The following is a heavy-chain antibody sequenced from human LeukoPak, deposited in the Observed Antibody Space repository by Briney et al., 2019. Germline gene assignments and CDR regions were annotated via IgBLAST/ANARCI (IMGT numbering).Heavy chain of an antibody. V-gene: IGHV3-53*01. CDR3: ARENGHIYGYAFLDQ. CDR1: GFTVSSTY. CDR2: IESGGRT. J-gene: IGHJ4*02. D-gene: IGHD5-18*01. Sequence: PGGSLRLSCAASGFTVSSTYMSWVRQAPGKGLEWVSVIESGGRTYYADSVKGRFTISRDSSKNTLYLQMNSLRAEGTAFYFCARENGHIYGYAFLDQWGQGTLVTVSS.